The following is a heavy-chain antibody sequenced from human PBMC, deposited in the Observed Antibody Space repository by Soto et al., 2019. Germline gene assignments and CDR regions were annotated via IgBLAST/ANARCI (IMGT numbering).Heavy chain of an antibody. CDR3: ARSYISSSYWFDP. D-gene: IGHD6-6*01. CDR1: GYTFITYF. Sequence: QVQLVQSGAEVKKPGASVKVSCKASGYTFITYFMHWVRQAPGQGLEWMGAINPSRGTTTNAQKFQDRVTMTRDTSASTVYMELSSLRSEDTAINYCARSYISSSYWFDPWGQGTLVTVSS. V-gene: IGHV1-46*03. J-gene: IGHJ5*02. CDR2: INPSRGTT.